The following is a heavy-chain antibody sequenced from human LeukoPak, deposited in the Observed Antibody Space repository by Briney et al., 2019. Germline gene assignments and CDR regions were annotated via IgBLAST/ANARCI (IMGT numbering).Heavy chain of an antibody. J-gene: IGHJ4*02. CDR3: ARANRGVGYFDY. D-gene: IGHD2-8*01. CDR1: LFSFSDYY. V-gene: IGHV3-11*01. CDR2: ISGSGNTV. Sequence: GGSLRLSCAASLFSFSDYYMTWIRQAPGKGLDWLSYISGSGNTVYYANSVKGRFTISRDNAKNSLYLQMNSLRAEDTAVYFCARANRGVGYFDYWGQGTLITVSS.